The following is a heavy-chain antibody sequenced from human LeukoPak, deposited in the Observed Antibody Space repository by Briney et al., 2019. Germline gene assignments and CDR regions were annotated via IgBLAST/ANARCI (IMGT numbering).Heavy chain of an antibody. CDR1: GGSIKSNNW. CDR2: IYHSGST. J-gene: IGHJ5*02. D-gene: IGHD6-6*01. Sequence: SETLSLTCDVSGGSIKSNNWWSWVRQPPGKGLEWIGEIYHSGSTNYNPSLKSRVTISVDTSKSQFSLKLSSVTAADTAVYYCAREEAWSSSSLGGFDPWGQGTLVTVSS. CDR3: AREEAWSSSSLGGFDP. V-gene: IGHV4-4*02.